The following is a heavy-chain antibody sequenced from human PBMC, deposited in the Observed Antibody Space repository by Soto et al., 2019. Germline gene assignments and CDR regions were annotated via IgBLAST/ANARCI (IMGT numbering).Heavy chain of an antibody. CDR1: GFTFSSYW. Sequence: GGSLRLSCAASGFTFSSYWMHWVRQAPGKGLVWVSRINSDGSSTSYADSVKGRFTISRDNAKNTLYLQMNSLRAEDTAVYYCARDGEYCSGGSCLLRYYYYGMDVWGQGTTVTVSS. V-gene: IGHV3-74*01. J-gene: IGHJ6*02. D-gene: IGHD2-15*01. CDR2: INSDGSST. CDR3: ARDGEYCSGGSCLLRYYYYGMDV.